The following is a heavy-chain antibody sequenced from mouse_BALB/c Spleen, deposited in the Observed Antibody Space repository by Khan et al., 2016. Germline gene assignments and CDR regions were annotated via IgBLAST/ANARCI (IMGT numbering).Heavy chain of an antibody. Sequence: EVEPGGFGGGLVPPGGFMKLFCVSSGFPFSNYWMNWVRQFPEKGLEWVAGIRVKSNYLGTHYAESGKGRFTISRDDSKSSVYLQRNNLRAEDTGIYYCTTGFAYWGQGTLVTVSA. CDR1: GFPFSNYW. V-gene: IGHV6-6*02. CDR2: IRVKSNYLGT. J-gene: IGHJ3*01. CDR3: TTGFAY.